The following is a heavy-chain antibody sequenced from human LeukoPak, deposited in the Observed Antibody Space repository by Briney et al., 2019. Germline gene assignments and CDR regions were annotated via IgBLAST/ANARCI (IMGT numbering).Heavy chain of an antibody. CDR3: AGDYYDSSGTIDY. D-gene: IGHD3-22*01. CDR2: ISGNTGST. CDR1: GFTFSTYA. V-gene: IGHV3-23*01. Sequence: GGSLRLSCAASGFTFSTYAMTWVRQAPGKGLEWVSTISGNTGSTYYADSVQGRFTISRDISKNTLFLQMNSLRAEDTAVYYCAGDYYDSSGTIDYWGQGTLVTVSS. J-gene: IGHJ4*02.